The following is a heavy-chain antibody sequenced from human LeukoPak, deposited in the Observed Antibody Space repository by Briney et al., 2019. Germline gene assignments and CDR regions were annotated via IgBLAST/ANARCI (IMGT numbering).Heavy chain of an antibody. J-gene: IGHJ4*02. Sequence: SETLSLTCTVSGGSISSYYWSWIRQPAGKGLEWVGRIYTSGSTGYNPSLKSRVTMSVDTSKNQFSLKLSSVTAADTAVYYCARVDLRAAYFDYWGQGTLVTVSS. D-gene: IGHD2-15*01. CDR3: ARVDLRAAYFDY. CDR2: IYTSGST. CDR1: GGSISSYY. V-gene: IGHV4-4*07.